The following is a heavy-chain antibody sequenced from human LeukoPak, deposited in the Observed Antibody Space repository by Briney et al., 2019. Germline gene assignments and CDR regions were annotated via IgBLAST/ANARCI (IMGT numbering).Heavy chain of an antibody. D-gene: IGHD5-24*01. CDR3: AREMATTETFDY. CDR2: ISAYNGNT. CDR1: GGTFSSYA. Sequence: GASVKVSCKASGGTFSSYAISWVRQAPGQGLEWMGWISAYNGNTNYAQKLQGRVTMTTDTSTSTAYMELRSLRSDDTAVYYCAREMATTETFDYWGQGTLVTVSS. V-gene: IGHV1-18*01. J-gene: IGHJ4*02.